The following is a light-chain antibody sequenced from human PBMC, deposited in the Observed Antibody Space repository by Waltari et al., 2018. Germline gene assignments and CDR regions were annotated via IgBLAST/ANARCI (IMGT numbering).Light chain of an antibody. CDR1: QGISSY. J-gene: IGKJ1*01. CDR2: YAN. CDR3: QQGNSNPPT. Sequence: DIQMSQSPSSLSASVGDRVTITCRASQGISSYLNWYQQKPGKAPKLLIYYANSLASGVPSRFSGSGSGTEFTLTISSLQPEDFATYYCQQGNSNPPTFGQESKVEIK. V-gene: IGKV1-39*01.